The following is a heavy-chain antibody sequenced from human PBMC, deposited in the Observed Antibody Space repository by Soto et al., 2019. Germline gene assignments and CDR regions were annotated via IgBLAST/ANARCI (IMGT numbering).Heavy chain of an antibody. D-gene: IGHD2-15*01. CDR3: VSLHLPYCSDGTCNPFXF. Sequence: GGSLRLSCAASGFTFSTYAMNWVRQAPGKGLEWVSTISVSGGSTYYADSVKGRFTISRDNSKNTVHLQMNSLIAEDTAMYYCVSLHLPYCSDGTCNPFXFWGQGTLVTVSS. V-gene: IGHV3-23*01. CDR2: ISVSGGST. J-gene: IGHJ4*02. CDR1: GFTFSTYA.